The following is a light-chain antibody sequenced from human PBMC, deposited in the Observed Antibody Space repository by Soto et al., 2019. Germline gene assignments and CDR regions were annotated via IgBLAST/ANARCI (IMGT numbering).Light chain of an antibody. V-gene: IGLV2-14*01. Sequence: QSALTQPASVSESPGQSITISCTGTSSDIGSYNYVSWYQQHPGKAPKLMVYDVNNRPSGISDRFSGSKSGNTASLTISGLQAEDEADYYCSSYTTTSGYVFGTGTKLTVL. CDR3: SSYTTTSGYV. J-gene: IGLJ1*01. CDR2: DVN. CDR1: SSDIGSYNY.